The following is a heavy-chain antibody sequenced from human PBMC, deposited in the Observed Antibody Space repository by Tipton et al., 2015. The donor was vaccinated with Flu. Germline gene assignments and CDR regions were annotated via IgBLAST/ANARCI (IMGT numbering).Heavy chain of an antibody. CDR3: ARNGGSYSYQH. Sequence: TLSLTCTVSGGYISSYYWSRLRQPPGKGLEWIGFVSYSGITNYNPSLKGRVTMSLDASKNHFSLSLSSVTAADTAVYYCARNGGSYSYQHWGQGTLVTVSS. V-gene: IGHV4-59*13. D-gene: IGHD3-10*01. J-gene: IGHJ1*01. CDR1: GGYISSYY. CDR2: VSYSGIT.